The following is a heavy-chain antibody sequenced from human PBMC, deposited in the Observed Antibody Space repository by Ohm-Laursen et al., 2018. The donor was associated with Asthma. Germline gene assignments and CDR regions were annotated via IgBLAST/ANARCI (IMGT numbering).Heavy chain of an antibody. D-gene: IGHD3-9*01. CDR1: GASVGDSD. V-gene: IGHV4-59*02. J-gene: IGHJ4*02. CDR3: ARLDWVRSMFDS. Sequence: SQTLSLTCAVSGASVGDSDWSWVRQAPGRELEWIAYIQSSGGANYNPSLQSRVTLSLDTSKNQVSLRLSSVTAADTALYFCARLDWVRSMFDSWGPGIQVLVSS. CDR2: IQSSGGA.